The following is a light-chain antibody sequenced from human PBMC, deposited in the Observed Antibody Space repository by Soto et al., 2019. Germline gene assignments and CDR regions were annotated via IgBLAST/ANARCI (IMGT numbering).Light chain of an antibody. J-gene: IGKJ3*01. CDR1: QDIRNF. CDR2: AAS. Sequence: DIQMTQSPTSLSASVGDRVTITCRASQDIRNFVAWYQQKPGKAPKLLIYAASTLQSGVPSRCSGSGSGTDFTLTVNSPQPEDGATDSCQKYSSVPVFGPGTKVEIK. CDR3: QKYSSVPV. V-gene: IGKV1-27*01.